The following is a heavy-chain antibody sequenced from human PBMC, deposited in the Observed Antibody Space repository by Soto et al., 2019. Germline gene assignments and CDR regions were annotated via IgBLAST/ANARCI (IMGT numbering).Heavy chain of an antibody. D-gene: IGHD2-2*02. CDR3: ARRRRIVVVPAAIRYYWFEP. J-gene: IGHJ5*02. Sequence: ASVKVSCKASGYTFTSYDINWVRQATGQGLEWMGWMNPNSGNTGYAQKFQGRVTRTRTNSISTASMELSSLRSEDTAVYYCARRRRIVVVPAAIRYYWFEPGGQGTLVTAPQ. V-gene: IGHV1-8*01. CDR1: GYTFTSYD. CDR2: MNPNSGNT.